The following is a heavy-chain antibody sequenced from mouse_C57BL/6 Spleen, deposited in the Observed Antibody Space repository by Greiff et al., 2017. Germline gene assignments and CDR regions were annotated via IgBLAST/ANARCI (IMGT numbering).Heavy chain of an antibody. CDR1: GYTFTDYE. D-gene: IGHD1-1*01. V-gene: IGHV1-15*01. Sequence: VKLQESGAELVRPGASVTLSCKASGYTFTDYEMHWVKQTPVHGLEWIGAIDPETGGTAYNQKFQGKAILTADKSSSTAYMELRSLTSEDSAVYYCTREGPYYYGSRVYYFDYWGQGTTLTVSS. J-gene: IGHJ2*01. CDR3: TREGPYYYGSRVYYFDY. CDR2: IDPETGGT.